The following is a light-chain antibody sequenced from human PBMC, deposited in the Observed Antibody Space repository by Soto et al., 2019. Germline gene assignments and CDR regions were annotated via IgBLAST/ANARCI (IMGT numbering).Light chain of an antibody. CDR2: KVS. J-gene: IGKJ2*01. CDR1: QSLVYSDGNTY. V-gene: IGKV2-30*01. Sequence: DVVMTQSPLSLPVTLGQPASISCRSSQSLVYSDGNTYLNWFQQRPGQSPRRLIYKVSNRAAGVPDRLSGSGSGTDFTLNISRVEAEDFGVYYCMQATQWPRTFGQGTKLQIK. CDR3: MQATQWPRT.